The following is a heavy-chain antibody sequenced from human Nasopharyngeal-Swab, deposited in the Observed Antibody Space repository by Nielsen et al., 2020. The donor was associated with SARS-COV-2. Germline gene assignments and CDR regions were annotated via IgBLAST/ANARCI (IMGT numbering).Heavy chain of an antibody. Sequence: WIRQPPGKGLEWVSYISSSGSTIYYADSVKGRFTISRDNAKNSLYLQMSSLRAEDTAVYYCARRLGRLRWSKDGMDVWGQGTTVTVSS. J-gene: IGHJ6*02. V-gene: IGHV3-11*04. CDR2: ISSSGSTI. D-gene: IGHD4-23*01. CDR3: ARRLGRLRWSKDGMDV.